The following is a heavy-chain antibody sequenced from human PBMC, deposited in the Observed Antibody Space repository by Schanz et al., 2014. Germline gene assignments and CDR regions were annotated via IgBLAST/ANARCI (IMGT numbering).Heavy chain of an antibody. CDR3: AKTDSSSYYDGWCFDF. Sequence: QVQLVESGGGVVQPGRSLRLSCAASGFTFSNYDMHWVRQRPGRGLEWVALISYDGSQKYFAASVKGRFTIARDNSKNTVYVEMNNLRLDDTAVYYCAKTDSSSYYDGWCFDFWGPGALVTVTS. CDR2: ISYDGSQK. V-gene: IGHV3-30*18. J-gene: IGHJ4*02. CDR1: GFTFSNYD. D-gene: IGHD3-22*01.